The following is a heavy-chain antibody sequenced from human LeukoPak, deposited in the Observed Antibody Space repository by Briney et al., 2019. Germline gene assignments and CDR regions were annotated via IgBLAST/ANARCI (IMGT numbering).Heavy chain of an antibody. J-gene: IGHJ4*02. CDR3: ARGVPSHYYFDY. V-gene: IGHV4-34*01. Sequence: SETLSLTCAVYGGSFSGYYWSWIRQPPGKGLEWIGEINHSGSTNYNPSLKSRVTISVDTSKNQFSLKLSSVTAADTAVYYCARGVPSHYYFDYWGQGTLVTVSS. CDR2: INHSGST. CDR1: GGSFSGYY.